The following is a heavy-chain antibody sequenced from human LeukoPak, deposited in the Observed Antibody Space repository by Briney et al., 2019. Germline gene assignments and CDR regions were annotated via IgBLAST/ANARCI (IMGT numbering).Heavy chain of an antibody. CDR1: GGSISSGGYS. CDR2: FFDSGGS. CDR3: ARDRYDTNAYYYVDY. Sequence: SETLSLTCAVSGGSISSGGYSWSWIRQPPGKGLEWIGHFFDSGGSYYNPSLKSRVTISRDRSRNQFSLRLSSVTVADTAVYYCARDRYDTNAYYYVDYWGQGALVTVFS. D-gene: IGHD3-22*01. V-gene: IGHV4-30-2*01. J-gene: IGHJ4*02.